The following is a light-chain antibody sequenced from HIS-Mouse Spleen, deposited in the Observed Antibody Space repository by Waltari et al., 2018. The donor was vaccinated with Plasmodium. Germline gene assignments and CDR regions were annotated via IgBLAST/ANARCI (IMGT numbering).Light chain of an antibody. CDR2: GAS. CDR1: PSVSSN. Sequence: EIVMTQSPATLSVSPGERATLSCRASPSVSSNLAWYQQKPGQAPRLLIYGASPRANGIPSRFSGSGSGTEFTLTISSLQSEDFAVYYCQQYNNWSFTFGPGTKVDIK. CDR3: QQYNNWSFT. V-gene: IGKV3-15*01. J-gene: IGKJ3*01.